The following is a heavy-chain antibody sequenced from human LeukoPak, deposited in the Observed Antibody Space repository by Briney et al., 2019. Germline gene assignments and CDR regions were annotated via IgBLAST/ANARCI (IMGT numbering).Heavy chain of an antibody. CDR3: ARDDEELGELSWFDP. Sequence: ASVRVSCKASGYTFTKYNITWVRQAPGQGLEWLGWISAYNGKTNYAQKFQGRVTMTTEKSTTTAYMELTSLRFDDTAVYYCARDDEELGELSWFDPWGQGTLVTVSS. V-gene: IGHV1-18*01. D-gene: IGHD3-10*01. CDR1: GYTFTKYN. CDR2: ISAYNGKT. J-gene: IGHJ5*02.